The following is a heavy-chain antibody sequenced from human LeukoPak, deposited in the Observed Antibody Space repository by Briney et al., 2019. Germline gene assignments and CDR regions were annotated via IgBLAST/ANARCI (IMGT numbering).Heavy chain of an antibody. V-gene: IGHV1-8*03. CDR1: GYTFTSYD. D-gene: IGHD3-3*01. Sequence: ASVKVSCKASGYTFTSYDINWVRQATGQGLEWMGWMNPNSGNTGYAQKFQGRVTITRNTSISTAYTELSSLRSEDTAVYYCARGPHYDLWSGYYSYYYYYMDVWGKGTTVTVSS. CDR3: ARGPHYDLWSGYYSYYYYYMDV. CDR2: MNPNSGNT. J-gene: IGHJ6*03.